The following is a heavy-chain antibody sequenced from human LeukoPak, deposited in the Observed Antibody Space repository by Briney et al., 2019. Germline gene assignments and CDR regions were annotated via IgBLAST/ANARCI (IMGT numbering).Heavy chain of an antibody. V-gene: IGHV3-23*01. CDR1: GFTFTSYS. CDR3: AKGGKWDVTPFDY. CDR2: TSGGGSST. J-gene: IGHJ4*02. Sequence: GGSLRLSCAASGFTFTSYSMNWVRQAPGKGLEWVSTTSGGGSSTYYADSVKGRFTISRDNSKTTLYLQVNSLRAEDTAVYYCAKGGKWDVTPFDYWGQGTLVTVSS. D-gene: IGHD1-26*01.